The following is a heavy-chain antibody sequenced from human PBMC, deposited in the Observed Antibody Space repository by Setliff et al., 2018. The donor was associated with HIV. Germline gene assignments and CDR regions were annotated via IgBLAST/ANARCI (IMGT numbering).Heavy chain of an antibody. V-gene: IGHV3-33*08. CDR3: ARGQFRLRPDSLDL. CDR2: IWYDGGTK. D-gene: IGHD2-21*01. J-gene: IGHJ4*03. CDR1: GFTFSSYA. Sequence: PGGSLRLSCAASGFTFSSYAMHWVRQAPGKGLGWLAVIWYDGGTKYYADSLQGRFTISRDDSKNSVYLQMNTLGAEDTAVYYCARGQFRLRPDSLDLWGQGTLVTVSS.